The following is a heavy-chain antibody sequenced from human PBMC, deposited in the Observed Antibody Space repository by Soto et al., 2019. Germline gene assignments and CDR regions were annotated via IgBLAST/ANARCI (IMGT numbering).Heavy chain of an antibody. CDR2: ISGSGGST. J-gene: IGHJ4*02. CDR1: GFTFSNYA. CDR3: AKDYYDSSGYSYFDY. V-gene: IGHV3-23*01. D-gene: IGHD3-22*01. Sequence: GGSLRLSCAASGFTFSNYAMSWVRQPPGKGLEWVSAISGSGGSTYYADSVKGRFTISRDNSKNMLYLQMNSVRAEDTAVYYCAKDYYDSSGYSYFDYWGQGTQVTVSS.